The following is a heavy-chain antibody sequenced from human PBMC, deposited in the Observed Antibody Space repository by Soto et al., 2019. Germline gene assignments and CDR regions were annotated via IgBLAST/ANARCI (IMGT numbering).Heavy chain of an antibody. CDR2: INWNGGST. CDR1: GFTFDDYG. J-gene: IGHJ4*02. CDR3: ARDPYGSGSYKVGMGY. Sequence: GGSLRLSCAASGFTFDDYGMSWVRQAPGKGLEWVSGINWNGGSTGYADSVKGRFTISRDNAKNSLYLQMNSLRAEDTALYYCARDPYGSGSYKVGMGYWGKGTLVTVSS. V-gene: IGHV3-20*04. D-gene: IGHD3-10*01.